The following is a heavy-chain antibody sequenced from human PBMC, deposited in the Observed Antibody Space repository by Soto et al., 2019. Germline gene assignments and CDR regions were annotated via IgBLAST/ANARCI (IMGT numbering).Heavy chain of an antibody. J-gene: IGHJ4*02. D-gene: IGHD6-19*01. CDR1: GGSISSGGYY. V-gene: IGHV4-31*03. CDR3: ARRTVNIRTFYSGLKTHCFDY. Sequence: SETLSLTCTVSGGSISSGGYYWSWIRQHPGKGLEWIGYIYYSGSTYYNPSLKSRVTISVDTSKNQFSLKLSSVTAADTAIYYCARRTVNIRTFYSGLKTHCFDYWGQGAPVTVSS. CDR2: IYYSGST.